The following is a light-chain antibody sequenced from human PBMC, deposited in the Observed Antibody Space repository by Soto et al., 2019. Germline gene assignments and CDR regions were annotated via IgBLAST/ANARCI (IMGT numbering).Light chain of an antibody. Sequence: SYELTQPPSVSVAPGKTARITCGGNKSGSKSVHWYQQKPGQAPVLVIYYDSERPSGIPERFSGSNSGNTATMTISRVEAGDEADYYCQVWDSSSDHVVFGGGTKLTVL. CDR1: KSGSKS. CDR3: QVWDSSSDHVV. CDR2: YDS. V-gene: IGLV3-21*04. J-gene: IGLJ2*01.